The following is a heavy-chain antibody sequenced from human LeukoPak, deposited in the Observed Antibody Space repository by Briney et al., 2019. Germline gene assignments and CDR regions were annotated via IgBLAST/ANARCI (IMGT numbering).Heavy chain of an antibody. CDR2: ISSSSSYI. CDR1: GLTFSSYS. D-gene: IGHD5-18*01. J-gene: IGHJ6*03. Sequence: PGGSLRLSCAASGLTFSSYSMNWVRQAPGKGLERVSFISSSSSYIYYADSMKGRFTISRDNAKNSLYLQMNSLRAEDTAVYYCARDQWLQSDYYMDVWGKGTTVTVSS. V-gene: IGHV3-21*01. CDR3: ARDQWLQSDYYMDV.